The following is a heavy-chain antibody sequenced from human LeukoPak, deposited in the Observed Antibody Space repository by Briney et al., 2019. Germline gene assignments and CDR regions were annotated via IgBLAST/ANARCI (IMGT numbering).Heavy chain of an antibody. V-gene: IGHV1-2*06. J-gene: IGHJ4*02. CDR2: MNGNSGVT. CDR3: ARDLSSTSNWEFDY. D-gene: IGHD7-27*01. Sequence: SVKVSCKASGYTFTDYFIHWVRQAPGQGPEWMGRMNGNSGVTMYAQTLQDRVTMTRDTSISTAYMELSRLTSDDTAVYYCARDLSSTSNWEFDYWGQGTLVTVSS. CDR1: GYTFTDYF.